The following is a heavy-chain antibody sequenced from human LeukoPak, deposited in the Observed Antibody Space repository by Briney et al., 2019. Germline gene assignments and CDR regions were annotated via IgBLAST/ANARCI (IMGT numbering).Heavy chain of an antibody. V-gene: IGHV1-18*01. CDR3: ARSGYSGGLGLRGDDY. D-gene: IGHD6-19*01. Sequence: ASVKVSCKASGYTFTSYGISWVRQAPGQGLEWMGWISAYNGNTNYAQKLQGRVTMTTDTSTSTAYMELRSLRSDDTAVYYCARSGYSGGLGLRGDDYWGQGTLVTVSS. J-gene: IGHJ4*02. CDR2: ISAYNGNT. CDR1: GYTFTSYG.